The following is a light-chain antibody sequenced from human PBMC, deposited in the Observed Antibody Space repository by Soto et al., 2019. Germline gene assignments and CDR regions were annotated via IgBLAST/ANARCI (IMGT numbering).Light chain of an antibody. CDR3: SSYTSSSTLV. Sequence: QSALTQPASVSGSPGQSITNSCAGTSSDVGGYNFVSWYQHHPGKVPKLMIYDVSNRPSGVSNRFSGSKSGNTASLTISGLQAEDEADYYCSSYTSSSTLVFGGGTKLTVL. CDR1: SSDVGGYNF. J-gene: IGLJ2*01. V-gene: IGLV2-14*03. CDR2: DVS.